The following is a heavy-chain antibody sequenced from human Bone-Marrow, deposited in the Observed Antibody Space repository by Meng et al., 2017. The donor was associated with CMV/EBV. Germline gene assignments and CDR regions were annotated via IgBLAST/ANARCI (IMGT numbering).Heavy chain of an antibody. Sequence: SETLSLTCTVSGGSISSSSYYWGWIRQPPGKGLEWIGSIYYSGSTYYNPSLKSRVTISVDTSKNQFSLKLSSVTAADTAVYYCARPGYCSSTSCYTVYYYGMDVWGQGTTVTVSS. CDR1: GGSISSSSYY. CDR2: IYYSGST. V-gene: IGHV4-39*07. D-gene: IGHD2-2*02. J-gene: IGHJ6*02. CDR3: ARPGYCSSTSCYTVYYYGMDV.